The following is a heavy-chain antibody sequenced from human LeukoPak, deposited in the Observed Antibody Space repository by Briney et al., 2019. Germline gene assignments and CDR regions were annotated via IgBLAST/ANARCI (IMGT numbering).Heavy chain of an antibody. CDR1: GGTFSSYA. D-gene: IGHD3-22*01. CDR3: ARDPSGHYDSSGYPYYYYYMDV. CDR2: IIPIFGTA. V-gene: IGHV1-69*05. Sequence: ASVKVSCKASGGTFSSYAISWVRQAPGQGLEWMGGIIPIFGTANYAQKFQGRVTITTDESTSTAYMELSSLRSEDTAVYYCARDPSGHYDSSGYPYYYYYMDVWGKGTTVTVSS. J-gene: IGHJ6*03.